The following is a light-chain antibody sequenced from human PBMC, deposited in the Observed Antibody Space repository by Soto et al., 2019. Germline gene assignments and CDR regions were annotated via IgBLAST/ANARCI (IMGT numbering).Light chain of an antibody. CDR1: GSDVGAYSY. V-gene: IGLV2-14*01. CDR2: EVF. Sequence: QSVLTQPASVSGSPGQSITISCTGTGSDVGAYSYVSWYQHHPGKAPKLIIYEVFNRPSGVSDRFSGSKSGNTASLTISGLQAEDEADYYCLSYTGRDTLGVFGTGTKVTVL. J-gene: IGLJ1*01. CDR3: LSYTGRDTLGV.